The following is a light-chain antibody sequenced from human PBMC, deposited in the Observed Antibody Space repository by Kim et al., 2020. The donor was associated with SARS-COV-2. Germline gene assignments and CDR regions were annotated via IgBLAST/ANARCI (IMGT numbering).Light chain of an antibody. V-gene: IGKV1-9*01. CDR2: RAS. CDR3: QQFNSYPPYT. CDR1: QDISNY. J-gene: IGKJ2*01. Sequence: IQLTQSPSSLSASVGDRVTITCRASQDISNYLAWYQQKPGKAPKLLIYRASTLQSGIPSRFSGSGSGTSFTLTISSLQPEDFATYYCQQFNSYPPYTFGQGTKLEI.